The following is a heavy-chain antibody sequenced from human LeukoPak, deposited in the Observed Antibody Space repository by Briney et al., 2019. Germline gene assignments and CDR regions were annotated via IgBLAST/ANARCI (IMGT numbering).Heavy chain of an antibody. CDR1: GGTFSSYA. V-gene: IGHV1-69*04. Sequence: VASVKVSCKASGGTFSSYAVSWVRQAPGQGLEWMGRIIPIHGIANYAQNFQGRVTITADRSTSTAYMELSSLRSEDTAVYYCGMGTATTIYYGMDVWGQGTTVTVSS. J-gene: IGHJ6*02. CDR2: IIPIHGIA. D-gene: IGHD4-17*01. CDR3: GMGTATTIYYGMDV.